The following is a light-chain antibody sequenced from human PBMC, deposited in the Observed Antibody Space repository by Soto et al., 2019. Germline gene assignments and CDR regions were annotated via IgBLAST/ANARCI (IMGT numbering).Light chain of an antibody. CDR2: GAS. Sequence: EIVLMQYPGTMSLSAWEKALVCCRASQNVDSNYLAWYQQKPGQAPRIIIFGASGRATGIPDRFSGSGSGTDFTLTISRLEPEDFAVYYCQQYNNWRGTFGQGTKVDIK. CDR1: QNVDSNY. J-gene: IGKJ1*01. V-gene: IGKV3-20*01. CDR3: QQYNNWRGT.